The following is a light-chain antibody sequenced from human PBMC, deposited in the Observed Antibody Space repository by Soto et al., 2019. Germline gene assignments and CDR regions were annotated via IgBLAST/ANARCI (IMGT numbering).Light chain of an antibody. CDR3: SSYTDRKNLV. Sequence: QSALTQSPSASGSPGQSVTISCTGTSSDIGGYNSVSWYQQHPGIAPKVMIYDVTKRPSGVPDRFSGSKSGNTASLTVSALQAEDEADYYCSSYTDRKNLVFGTGTKVTVL. V-gene: IGLV2-8*01. CDR1: SSDIGGYNS. J-gene: IGLJ1*01. CDR2: DVT.